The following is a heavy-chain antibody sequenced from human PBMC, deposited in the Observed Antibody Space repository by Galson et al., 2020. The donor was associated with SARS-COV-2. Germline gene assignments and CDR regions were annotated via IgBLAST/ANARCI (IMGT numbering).Heavy chain of an antibody. Sequence: TGGSLRLSCAASGFTFISYGMHWVRQAPGKGLEWVAVISYDGSNKYYADSVKGRFTISRDNSKNTLYLQMNSLRAEDTAVYYCANDWRSGYYYGMDVWGQGTTVTVSS. CDR3: ANDWRSGYYYGMDV. V-gene: IGHV3-30*18. CDR2: ISYDGSNK. CDR1: GFTFISYG. J-gene: IGHJ6*02. D-gene: IGHD1-1*01.